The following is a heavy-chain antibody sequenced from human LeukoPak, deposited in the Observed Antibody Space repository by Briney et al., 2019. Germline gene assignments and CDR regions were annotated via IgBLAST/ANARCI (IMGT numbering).Heavy chain of an antibody. J-gene: IGHJ6*02. CDR2: ISQSGAT. CDR1: GDSISSGDYS. D-gene: IGHD4-11*01. V-gene: IGHV4-30-2*06. CDR3: ARANRDYSYFYYGMDV. Sequence: SETLSLTCTVSGDSISSGDYSWTWIRQSPGKGLEWLGHISQSGATYYNPSLMSRGTISVDRSRNQFSLKVRSVTAADTAVYYCARANRDYSYFYYGMDVWGQGTTVTVSS.